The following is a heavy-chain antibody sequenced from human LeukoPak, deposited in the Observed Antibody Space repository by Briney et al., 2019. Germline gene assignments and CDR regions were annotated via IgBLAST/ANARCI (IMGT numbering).Heavy chain of an antibody. V-gene: IGHV3-23*01. CDR3: ANYPGIAAAGTGGYFDY. Sequence: GGSLRLSCAASGFTFSSYAMSWVRQAPGKGLEWVSAISGSGGSTYYADSVKGRFTISRDDSKNTLYLQMNSLRAEDTAVYYCANYPGIAAAGTGGYFDYWGQGTLVTVSS. J-gene: IGHJ4*02. CDR1: GFTFSSYA. D-gene: IGHD6-13*01. CDR2: ISGSGGST.